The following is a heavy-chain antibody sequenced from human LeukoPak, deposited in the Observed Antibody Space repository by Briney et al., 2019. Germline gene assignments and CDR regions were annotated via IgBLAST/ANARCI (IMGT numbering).Heavy chain of an antibody. D-gene: IGHD4-17*01. CDR2: VSTTGNT. CDR3: ARDRSGDYGVDY. CDR1: GASITSYS. J-gene: IGHJ4*02. Sequence: PSETLSLTCTVSGASITSYSWSWIRLPAGKELEWIGRVSTTGNTNYNPSLKSRVTMSVDMSKSQFSLKLSSVTAADTAVYYCARDRSGDYGVDYWGQGTLVTVSS. V-gene: IGHV4-4*07.